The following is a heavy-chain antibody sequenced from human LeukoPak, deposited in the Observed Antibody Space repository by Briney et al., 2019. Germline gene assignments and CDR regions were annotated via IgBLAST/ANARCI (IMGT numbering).Heavy chain of an antibody. CDR2: IYPGDSGP. D-gene: IGHD1-26*01. Sequence: GASLKISCKVSGSSFTSYCIGWVRQMPGKGLEGMGIIYPGDSGPTYSPSFQGQVTISVDKSINTAYLQWSSLQASDTAMYYCGMSGDRVPLQDDVFDVWGQGTMVTVST. CDR1: GSSFTSYC. V-gene: IGHV5-51*01. CDR3: GMSGDRVPLQDDVFDV. J-gene: IGHJ3*01.